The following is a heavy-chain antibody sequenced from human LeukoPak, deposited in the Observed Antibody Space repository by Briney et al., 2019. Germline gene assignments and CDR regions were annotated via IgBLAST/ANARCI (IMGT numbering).Heavy chain of an antibody. CDR1: GGTFSSYT. Sequence: ASVKVSCKASGGTFSSYTINWVRQAPGQRLEWMGGIIPIFGTGNSAQKFQGRVKITTDESTSTAYMELSSLRSEDTAVYYCARDRSFSSTDAFYIWGQGTMVTVSS. CDR3: ARDRSFSSTDAFYI. CDR2: IIPIFGTG. D-gene: IGHD6-6*01. V-gene: IGHV1-69*05. J-gene: IGHJ3*02.